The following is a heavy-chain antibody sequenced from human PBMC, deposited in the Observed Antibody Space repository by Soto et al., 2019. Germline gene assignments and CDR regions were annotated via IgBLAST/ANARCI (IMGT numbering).Heavy chain of an antibody. J-gene: IGHJ4*02. D-gene: IGHD3-10*01. V-gene: IGHV1-69*08. CDR1: GGTFSSYT. CDR3: AREEYYYGSGAFFDC. Sequence: QVQLVQSGAEVKKPGSSVKVSCKASGGTFSSYTISWVRQAPGQGLEWMGRIIPILGIANYAQKFQGRLTVTADTSTSTAYMELSSLSSEDTAVYYCAREEYYYGSGAFFDCWGQGTLVTVSS. CDR2: IIPILGIA.